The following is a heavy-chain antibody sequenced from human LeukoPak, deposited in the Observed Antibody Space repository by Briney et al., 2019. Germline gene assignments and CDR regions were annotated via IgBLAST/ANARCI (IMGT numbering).Heavy chain of an antibody. V-gene: IGHV3-23*01. CDR2: ISGSGGST. D-gene: IGHD1-26*01. J-gene: IGHJ4*02. Sequence: GGPLRLSCAASGFTFSSYAMSWLRQAPAKGLDGVSAISGSGGSTYYADSVKGRFTISRDNSKNTLYLQMNSLRAEDTAVYYCAKDRRRVGATLYIFDYWGQGTLVTVSS. CDR1: GFTFSSYA. CDR3: AKDRRRVGATLYIFDY.